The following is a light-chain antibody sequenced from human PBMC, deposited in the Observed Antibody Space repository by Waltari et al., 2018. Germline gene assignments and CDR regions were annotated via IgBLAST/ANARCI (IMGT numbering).Light chain of an antibody. CDR1: QIISNY. Sequence: IQLTPPPSSLSASVGDRGIITCRASQIISNYLNWYQQKPGKSPKVLISAASTLQSGVPSRFSGSRSGTDFTLIITSLQPEDFATYYCQQGYSVPYTFGQGTKLEIK. V-gene: IGKV1-39*01. J-gene: IGKJ2*01. CDR2: AAS. CDR3: QQGYSVPYT.